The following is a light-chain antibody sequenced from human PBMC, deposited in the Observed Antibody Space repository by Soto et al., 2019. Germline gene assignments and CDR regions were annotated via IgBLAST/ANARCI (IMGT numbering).Light chain of an antibody. CDR2: DVS. CDR3: CSYAGSYTVV. J-gene: IGLJ2*01. V-gene: IGLV2-11*01. CDR1: SSDVGGYNY. Sequence: QSALTQPRSVSGSPGQSVTISWTGTSSDVGGYNYVSWYQQHPGKAPKLMIYDVSKRPSGVPDRFSGSKSGNTASLTISGLQAEDEADYYCCSYAGSYTVVFGGGTKLTVL.